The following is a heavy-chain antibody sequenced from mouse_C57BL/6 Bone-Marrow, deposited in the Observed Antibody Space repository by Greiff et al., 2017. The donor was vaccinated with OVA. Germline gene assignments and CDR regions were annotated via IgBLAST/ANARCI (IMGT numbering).Heavy chain of an antibody. CDR3: ARFYGYHFDY. J-gene: IGHJ2*01. CDR1: GYAFTNYL. V-gene: IGHV1-54*01. Sequence: VKLQESGAELVRPGTSVKVSCKASGYAFTNYLIEWVKQRPGQGLEWIGVINPGSGGTNYNEKFKGKATLTADKSSSTAYMQLSSLTSEDSAVYFCARFYGYHFDYWGQGTTLTVSS. CDR2: INPGSGGT. D-gene: IGHD2-2*01.